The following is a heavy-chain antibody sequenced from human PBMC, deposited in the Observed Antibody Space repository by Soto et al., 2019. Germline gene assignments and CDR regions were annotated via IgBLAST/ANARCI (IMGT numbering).Heavy chain of an antibody. Sequence: SETLSLTCTVSGGSVSSGSYYWSWIRQPPGKGLEWIGYIYYSGSTNYNLSLKSRVTISVDTSKNQFSLKLSSVTAADTAVYYCARVAGEYSSSGTPDYWGQGTLVTVSS. CDR2: IYYSGST. CDR3: ARVAGEYSSSGTPDY. D-gene: IGHD6-6*01. J-gene: IGHJ4*02. CDR1: GGSVSSGSYY. V-gene: IGHV4-61*01.